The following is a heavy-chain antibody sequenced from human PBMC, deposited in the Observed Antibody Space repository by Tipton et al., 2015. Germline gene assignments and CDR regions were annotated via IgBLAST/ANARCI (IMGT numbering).Heavy chain of an antibody. CDR2: IQYSGST. V-gene: IGHV4-59*12. CDR3: AQINTPTYYFDY. Sequence: TLSLTCSVSSDSISKYYWSWIRQPPGKELEWIGYIQYSGSTNYNPFLKSRVTISVDTSKTQFSLRLSSVTAADTAVYYCAQINTPTYYFDYWGQGTLVTVSS. J-gene: IGHJ4*02. CDR1: SDSISKYY. D-gene: IGHD5-18*01.